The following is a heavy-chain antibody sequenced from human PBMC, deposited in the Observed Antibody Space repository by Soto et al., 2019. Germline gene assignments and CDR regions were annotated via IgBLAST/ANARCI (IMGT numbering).Heavy chain of an antibody. CDR3: ARDRRSYYSDGSGLDF. Sequence: PSETLSLTCTVSGGSISSYYWSWIRQPPGKGLEWVGYIYYSGTTNYNPSLKSRVTISVDTSKNQFSLKLTSATAADTAVYYCARDRRSYYSDGSGLDFWGQGTLVTVSS. J-gene: IGHJ4*02. V-gene: IGHV4-59*12. CDR2: IYYSGTT. CDR1: GGSISSYY. D-gene: IGHD3-22*01.